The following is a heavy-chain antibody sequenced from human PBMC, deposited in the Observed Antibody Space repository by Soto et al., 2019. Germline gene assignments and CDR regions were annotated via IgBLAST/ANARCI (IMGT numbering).Heavy chain of an antibody. J-gene: IGHJ4*01. CDR1: GFTFSSYG. CDR2: ISYDGSNK. Sequence: GGSLRLSCAASGFTFSSYGMHWVRQAPGKGLEWVAVISYDGSNKYYADSVKGRFTISRDNSKNTLYLQMNSLRAEDTAVYYCAKYRGYDSSGYYGRPDYWGHGTLVTAPQ. CDR3: AKYRGYDSSGYYGRPDY. D-gene: IGHD3-22*01. V-gene: IGHV3-30*18.